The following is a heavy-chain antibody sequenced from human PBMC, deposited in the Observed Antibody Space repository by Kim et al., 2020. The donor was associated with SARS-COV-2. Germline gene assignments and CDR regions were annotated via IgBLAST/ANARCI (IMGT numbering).Heavy chain of an antibody. Sequence: GGSLRLSCAASGFTFSSYAMHWVRQAPGKGLEWVAVISYDGSNKYYADSVKGRFTIPRDNSKNTLYLQMNSLRAEDTAVYYCARDLLLWFGETPLAYWGQGTLVTVSS. D-gene: IGHD3-10*01. CDR2: ISYDGSNK. V-gene: IGHV3-30*04. J-gene: IGHJ4*02. CDR3: ARDLLLWFGETPLAY. CDR1: GFTFSSYA.